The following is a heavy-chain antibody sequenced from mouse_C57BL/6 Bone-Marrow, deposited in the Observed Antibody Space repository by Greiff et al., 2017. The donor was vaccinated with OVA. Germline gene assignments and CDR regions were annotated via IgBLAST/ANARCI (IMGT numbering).Heavy chain of an antibody. CDR2: INPNNGGT. CDR1: GYTFTDYY. D-gene: IGHD2-2*01. J-gene: IGHJ3*01. V-gene: IGHV1-26*01. CDR3: ARGSYWLVPAWFAY. Sequence: EVQLQQSGPELVKPGASVKISCKASGYTFTDYYMNWVKQSHGKSLEWIGDINPNNGGTSYNQKFKGKATLTVDKSSSTAYMELRSLTSEDSAVYYCARGSYWLVPAWFAYWGQGTLVTVSA.